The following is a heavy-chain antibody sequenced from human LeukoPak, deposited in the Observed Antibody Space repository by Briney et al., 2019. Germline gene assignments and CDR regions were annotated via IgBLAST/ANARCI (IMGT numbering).Heavy chain of an antibody. J-gene: IGHJ5*02. CDR3: ARGWGLVVVVAATRFSGWFDP. CDR1: GGSFSGYY. V-gene: IGHV4-34*01. D-gene: IGHD2-15*01. Sequence: SETLSLTCAVYGGSFSGYYWSWIRQPPGKGLEWIGEINHSGSTNYNPSLKSRVTMSVDTSKNQFSLKLSSVTAADTAVYYCARGWGLVVVVAATRFSGWFDPWGQGTLVTVSS. CDR2: INHSGST.